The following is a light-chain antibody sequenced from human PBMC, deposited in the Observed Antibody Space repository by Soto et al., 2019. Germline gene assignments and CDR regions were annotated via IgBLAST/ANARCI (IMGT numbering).Light chain of an antibody. CDR1: QSVSSNS. CDR2: EAS. J-gene: IGKJ1*01. V-gene: IGKV3-20*01. CDR3: QHYGGSPTWT. Sequence: EIVLTQSPGTLSLSPGEGATLSCRASQSVSSNSLVWYQQRPGQAPRLLIYEASTRATGIPDRFSGSGSGKDFILTISRLQPEDFAVYYCQHYGGSPTWTFGQGTKVDIK.